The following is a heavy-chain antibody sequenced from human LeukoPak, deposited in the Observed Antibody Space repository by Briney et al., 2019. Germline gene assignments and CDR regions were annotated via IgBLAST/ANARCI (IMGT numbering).Heavy chain of an antibody. CDR2: IIPIFGTA. CDR3: ASGVDSGYDFDY. V-gene: IGHV1-69*13. J-gene: IGHJ4*02. Sequence: ASVKVFCKASGGTFSSYAISWVRQAPGQGLEWMGGIIPIFGTANYAQKFQGRVTITADESTSTAYMELSSPRSEDTAVYYCASGVDSGYDFDYWGQGTLVTVSS. CDR1: GGTFSSYA. D-gene: IGHD5-12*01.